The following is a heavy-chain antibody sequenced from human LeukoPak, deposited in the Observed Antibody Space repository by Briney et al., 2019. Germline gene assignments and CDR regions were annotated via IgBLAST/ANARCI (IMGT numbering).Heavy chain of an antibody. CDR3: ARDRWGYQLPWFDP. CDR2: ISGSGGLT. CDR1: GFTFPSYA. D-gene: IGHD2-2*01. V-gene: IGHV3-23*01. J-gene: IGHJ5*02. Sequence: GGSLRLSCAASGFTFPSYAMSWVRQAPGKGLEGVSVISGSGGLTYYADSVKGRFTISRDNAKNSLYLQMNSLRDEDTAVYYCARDRWGYQLPWFDPWGQGTLVTVSS.